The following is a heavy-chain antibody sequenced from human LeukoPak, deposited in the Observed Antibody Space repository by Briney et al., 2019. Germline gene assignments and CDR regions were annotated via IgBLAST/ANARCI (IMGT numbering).Heavy chain of an antibody. Sequence: GASVKVSCKASGYTFTSDAMHWVRQAPGQRLEWMGWISAYNGNTNYAQKLQGRVTMTTDTSTSTAYMELRSLRSDDTAVYYCARDRFSHQYGMDVWGQGTTVTVSS. V-gene: IGHV1-18*01. CDR3: ARDRFSHQYGMDV. D-gene: IGHD3-3*01. J-gene: IGHJ6*02. CDR1: GYTFTSDA. CDR2: ISAYNGNT.